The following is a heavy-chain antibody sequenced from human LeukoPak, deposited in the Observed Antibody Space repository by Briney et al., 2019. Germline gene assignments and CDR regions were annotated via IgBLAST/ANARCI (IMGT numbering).Heavy chain of an antibody. J-gene: IGHJ3*01. CDR1: GASTSAYY. CDR3: AHSKRGGGYYINSFAV. Sequence: SETLSLTCTVSGASTSAYYWSWIRQPPGKGLEWIGYSYSGGNANYNPSLKTRVTISIDTSENQFSLRLTSVTAADTAVYFCAHSKRGGGYYINSFAVWGQGTLVTISS. D-gene: IGHD1-26*01. CDR2: SYSGGNA. V-gene: IGHV4-59*01.